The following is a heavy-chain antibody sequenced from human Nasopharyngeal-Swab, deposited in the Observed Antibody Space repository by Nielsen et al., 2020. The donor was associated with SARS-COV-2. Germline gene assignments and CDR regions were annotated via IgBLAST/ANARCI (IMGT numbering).Heavy chain of an antibody. CDR3: ARDLRSPKGY. CDR2: IIPIFGTA. V-gene: IGHV1-69*01. Sequence: SVIVSCTASGCTLSTYAISWVRRAPGQGLEWMGGIIPIFGTANYAQKFQGRVTITADESTSTAYMELSSLRSEDTAVYYCARDLRSPKGYWGQGTLVTVSS. J-gene: IGHJ4*02. D-gene: IGHD5/OR15-5a*01. CDR1: GCTLSTYA.